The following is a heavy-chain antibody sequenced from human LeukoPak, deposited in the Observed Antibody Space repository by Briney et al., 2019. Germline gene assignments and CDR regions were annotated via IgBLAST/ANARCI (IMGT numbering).Heavy chain of an antibody. CDR1: GFTFSSYW. J-gene: IGHJ4*02. CDR2: IASDGSST. D-gene: IGHD3-3*01. CDR3: ARDFTPEWFDIH. V-gene: IGHV3-74*01. Sequence: GGSLRLSCAASGFTFSSYWMNWVRQAPGKGLVWVSRIASDGSSTTYADSVKGRFSISRDNAKNTLYLQMNSLRVEDTAVYYCARDFTPEWFDIHWGQGTLVTVS.